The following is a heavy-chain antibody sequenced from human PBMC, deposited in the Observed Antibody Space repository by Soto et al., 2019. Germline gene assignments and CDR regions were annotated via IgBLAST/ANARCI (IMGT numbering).Heavy chain of an antibody. V-gene: IGHV4-34*01. J-gene: IGHJ6*03. CDR1: GGSFSGYY. D-gene: IGHD6-13*01. CDR3: ARVMAAAGTGYYYYYYMDV. CDR2: INHSGST. Sequence: QVQLQQWGAGLLKPSETLSLTCAVYGGSFSGYYWSWIRQPPGKGLEWIGEINHSGSTNYNPSLKSRVTISVDTSKNQFSLKLSSVTAADTAVYYCARVMAAAGTGYYYYYYMDVWGKGTTVTVSS.